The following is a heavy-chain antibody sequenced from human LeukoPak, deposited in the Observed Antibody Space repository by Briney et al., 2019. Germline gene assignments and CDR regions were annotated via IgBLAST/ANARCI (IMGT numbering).Heavy chain of an antibody. J-gene: IGHJ3*02. CDR2: IIPILGIA. V-gene: IGHV1-69*04. Sequence: ASVKVSCKASGGTFSSYAISWVRQAPGQGLEWMGRIIPILGIANYAQKFQGRVTITADKSTSTAYMELSSLRSEDTAVYYCARGNDSGVVAAFDIWGQGTMVTVSS. CDR3: ARGNDSGVVAAFDI. CDR1: GGTFSSYA. D-gene: IGHD3-3*01.